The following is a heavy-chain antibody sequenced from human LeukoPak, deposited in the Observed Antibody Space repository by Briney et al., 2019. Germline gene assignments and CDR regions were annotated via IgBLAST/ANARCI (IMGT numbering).Heavy chain of an antibody. Sequence: GGSLRLSCGASGFSFNAYTLHWVRQVPGKGLEWVSSMSSSRDYVFYADSVKGRFTIFRDNANQSLDLEMSSLRGEDTAIYYCARGLVGAAFDYWGRGTLVTVSS. CDR3: ARGLVGAAFDY. CDR2: MSSSRDYV. CDR1: GFSFNAYT. J-gene: IGHJ4*02. D-gene: IGHD1-26*01. V-gene: IGHV3-21*01.